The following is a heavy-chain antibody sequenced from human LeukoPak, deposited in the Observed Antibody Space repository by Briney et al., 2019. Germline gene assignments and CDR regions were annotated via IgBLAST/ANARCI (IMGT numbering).Heavy chain of an antibody. CDR3: ARELRFLEAFDY. CDR1: GGTFSSYA. J-gene: IGHJ4*02. V-gene: IGHV1-69*05. Sequence: ASVKVSSKASGGTFSSYAISWVRQAPGQGLEWMGRIIPIFGTANYAQKFQGRVTITTDESTSTAYMELSSLRSEDTAVYYCARELRFLEAFDYWGQGTLVTVSS. CDR2: IIPIFGTA. D-gene: IGHD3-3*01.